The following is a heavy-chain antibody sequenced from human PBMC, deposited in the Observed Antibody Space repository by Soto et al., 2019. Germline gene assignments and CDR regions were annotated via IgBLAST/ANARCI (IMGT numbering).Heavy chain of an antibody. Sequence: QVHLVQSGAEVKKPGSSVKVSCKASAYTFTSYGISWVRKAPGQGLEWMGWISAYNGNTHYARRLQGRVTMTTDTSTSTAYMELRSLISDDTAVYYCARDLGAAFDMWCQGKMVTVSS. V-gene: IGHV1-18*01. J-gene: IGHJ3*02. D-gene: IGHD1-26*01. CDR3: ARDLGAAFDM. CDR2: ISAYNGNT. CDR1: AYTFTSYG.